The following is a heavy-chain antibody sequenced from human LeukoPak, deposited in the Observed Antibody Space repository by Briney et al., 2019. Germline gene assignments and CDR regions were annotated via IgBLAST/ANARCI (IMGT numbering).Heavy chain of an antibody. Sequence: GRSLRLSCAASGFTFSSYAMHWVRQAPGKGLEWVGRIKSKTDGGTTDYAAPVKGRFTISRDDSKNTLYLQMNSLKTEDTAVYYCTLTLYYDSSGYYFPHFDYWGQGTLVTVSS. V-gene: IGHV3-15*01. J-gene: IGHJ4*02. CDR3: TLTLYYDSSGYYFPHFDY. CDR2: IKSKTDGGTT. D-gene: IGHD3-22*01. CDR1: GFTFSSYA.